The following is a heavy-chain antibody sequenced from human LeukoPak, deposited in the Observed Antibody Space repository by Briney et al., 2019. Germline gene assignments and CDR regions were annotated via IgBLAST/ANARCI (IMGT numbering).Heavy chain of an antibody. CDR1: GFTFRTYA. V-gene: IGHV3-23*01. CDR3: AKGHQPARYCSSTSCYLFDY. CDR2: LSGSGGGT. D-gene: IGHD2-2*01. J-gene: IGHJ4*02. Sequence: GGSLRLSCAASGFTFRTYAMSWVRQAPGKGLEWVSTLSGSGGGTYYADSVKGRFTIFRDNSKNTLYLQMNSLRAEDTAVYYCAKGHQPARYCSSTSCYLFDYWGQGTLVTVSS.